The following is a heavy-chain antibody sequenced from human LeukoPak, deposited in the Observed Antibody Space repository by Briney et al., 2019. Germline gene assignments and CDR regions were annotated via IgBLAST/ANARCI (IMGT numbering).Heavy chain of an antibody. V-gene: IGHV3-30*02. J-gene: IGHJ4*02. Sequence: PGGSLRLSCAASGFTFSSYGMYWVRQAPGKGLEWVAFIRYDGSNKYYADSVKGRFTISRDNSKNTLYLQMNSLRAEDTAVYYCAKDLSMGYCSGGSCGGIDYWGQGTLVTVSS. CDR1: GFTFSSYG. CDR3: AKDLSMGYCSGGSCGGIDY. CDR2: IRYDGSNK. D-gene: IGHD2-15*01.